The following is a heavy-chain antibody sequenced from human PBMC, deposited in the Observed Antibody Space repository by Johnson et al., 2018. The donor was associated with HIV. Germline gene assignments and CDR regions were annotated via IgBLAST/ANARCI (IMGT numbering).Heavy chain of an antibody. CDR2: ISDSGGST. V-gene: IGHV3-23*04. J-gene: IGHJ3*02. D-gene: IGHD3-22*01. Sequence: VQLVEYGGGLVQPGGSLRLSCAASGFTFSSYAMSWVRQAPGKGLEWVSAISDSGGSTYYADSVKGRFTISRDNAKNSLYLQMNSLRAEDTAVYYCALTSYYDSRGAFDIWGQGTMVTVSS. CDR3: ALTSYYDSRGAFDI. CDR1: GFTFSSYA.